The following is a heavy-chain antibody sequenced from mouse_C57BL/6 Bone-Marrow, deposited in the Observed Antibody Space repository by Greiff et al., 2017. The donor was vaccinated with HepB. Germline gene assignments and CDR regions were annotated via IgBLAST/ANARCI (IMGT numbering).Heavy chain of an antibody. CDR2: IYPGDGDT. V-gene: IGHV1-80*01. J-gene: IGHJ3*01. CDR3: ARSHHNYEGWFAY. D-gene: IGHD1-2*01. Sequence: QVQLQQSGAELVKPGASVKISCKASGYAFSSYWMNWVKQRPGKGLEWIGQIYPGDGDTNYNGKFKGKATLTADKSSSTAYMQLSSLTSEDSAVYFCARSHHNYEGWFAYWGQGTLVTVSA. CDR1: GYAFSSYW.